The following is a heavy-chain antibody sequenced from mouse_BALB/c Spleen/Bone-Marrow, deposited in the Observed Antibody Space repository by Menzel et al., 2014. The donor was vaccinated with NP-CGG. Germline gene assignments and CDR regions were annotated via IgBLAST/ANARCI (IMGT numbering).Heavy chain of an antibody. CDR1: GHSITSDYY. CDR3: SSYNYYGMDY. CDR2: ISHDGTN. V-gene: IGHV3-6*02. J-gene: IGHJ4*01. Sequence: DVQLQESGPGLVKPSQSLPLTCSVTGHSITSDYYWNWIRPFPGNKLEWMGYISHDGTNNYNPSLKNRFSITRDTSKNQFFLKLNSVTTEDTATYYCSSYNYYGMDYWGQGTSVTVSS.